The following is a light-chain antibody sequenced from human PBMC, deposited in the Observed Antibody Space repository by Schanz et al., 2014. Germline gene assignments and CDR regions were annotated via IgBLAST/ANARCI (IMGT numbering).Light chain of an antibody. CDR3: QQRSSWLT. CDR2: DAS. CDR1: QSVSSN. V-gene: IGKV3-11*01. Sequence: EIVMTQSPATLSVSPGERATLSCRASQSVSSNLAWYQQKPGQAPRLLISDASNRATGVPARFSGSGSGTDFTLTISSLEPEDFAVYYCQQRSSWLTFGGGTRVEF. J-gene: IGKJ4*01.